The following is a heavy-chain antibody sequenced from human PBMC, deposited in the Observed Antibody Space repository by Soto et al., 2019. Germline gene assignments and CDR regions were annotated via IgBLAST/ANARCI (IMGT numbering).Heavy chain of an antibody. D-gene: IGHD3-22*01. Sequence: GASVKVSCKASGNTVPNYAIHWVRQAPGKRLEWMGGIDPEDGNTIYSEKFQGRVTMTEDTSTDTAYMELSSLRSEDTAVYYCATQFSRDSRINWFDPWGQGTLVTVSS. J-gene: IGHJ5*02. CDR2: IDPEDGNT. V-gene: IGHV1-24*01. CDR1: GNTVPNYA. CDR3: ATQFSRDSRINWFDP.